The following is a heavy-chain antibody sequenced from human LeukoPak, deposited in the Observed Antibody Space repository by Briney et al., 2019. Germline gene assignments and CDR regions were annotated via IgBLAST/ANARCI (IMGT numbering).Heavy chain of an antibody. CDR1: GFTFSSYT. J-gene: IGHJ3*02. V-gene: IGHV3-48*04. CDR2: ITSDSSSI. CDR3: ARDRGTGGAFDI. Sequence: GGSLRLSCAASGFTFSSYTINWVRQAPGKGLEWLSYITSDSSSISYADSVRGRFTTSRDNAKNSLFLQMNSLRAEDTAVYYCARDRGTGGAFDIWGQGTMVTVSS. D-gene: IGHD3-10*01.